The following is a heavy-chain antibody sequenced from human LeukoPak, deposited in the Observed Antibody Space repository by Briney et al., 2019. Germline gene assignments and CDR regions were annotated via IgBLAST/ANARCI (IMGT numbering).Heavy chain of an antibody. D-gene: IGHD6-6*01. CDR3: ARDLIAARPDVYYGMDV. J-gene: IGHJ6*02. CDR2: INTNTGNP. Sequence: ASVKGSCKASGYTFTSYAMNWVRQAPEQGLEWMGWINTNTGNPTYAQGFTGRFVFSLDTSVSTAYLQISSLKAEDTAVYYCARDLIAARPDVYYGMDVWGQGTTVTVSS. CDR1: GYTFTSYA. V-gene: IGHV7-4-1*02.